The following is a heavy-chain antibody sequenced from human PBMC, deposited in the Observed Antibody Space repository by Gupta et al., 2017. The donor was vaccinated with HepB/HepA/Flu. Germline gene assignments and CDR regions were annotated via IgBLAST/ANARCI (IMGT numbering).Heavy chain of an antibody. Sequence: EVQLVESGGGLVQPGRSLRLSCAASGFTFDDYAMHWVRQAPGKGLEWVSGISWNSGSIGYADSVKGRFTISRDNAKNSLYLQMNSLRAEDTALYYCAKDLGWEPSYGMDVWGQGTTVTVSS. J-gene: IGHJ6*02. V-gene: IGHV3-9*01. CDR2: ISWNSGSI. CDR3: AKDLGWEPSYGMDV. CDR1: GFTFDDYA. D-gene: IGHD1-26*01.